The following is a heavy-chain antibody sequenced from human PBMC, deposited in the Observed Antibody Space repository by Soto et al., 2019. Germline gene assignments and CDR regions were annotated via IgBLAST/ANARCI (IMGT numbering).Heavy chain of an antibody. V-gene: IGHV4-31*03. CDR1: GGSISSGGYY. D-gene: IGHD3-9*01. CDR2: IYYSGST. Sequence: PSETLSLTCTVSGGSISSGGYYWSWIRQHPGKGLEWIGYIYYSGSTYYNPSLKSRVTISVDTSKNQFSLKLSSVTAADTAVYYCARAPGPPVGYYDILTGSPYFDYWGQGTLVTVSS. CDR3: ARAPGPPVGYYDILTGSPYFDY. J-gene: IGHJ4*02.